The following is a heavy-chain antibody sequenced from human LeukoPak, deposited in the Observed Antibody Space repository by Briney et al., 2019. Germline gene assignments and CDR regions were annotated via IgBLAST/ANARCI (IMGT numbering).Heavy chain of an antibody. J-gene: IGHJ4*02. D-gene: IGHD3-9*01. Sequence: GGSLRLSCVASGFTFSTFGMNWVRQAPGKGLEWVSYVRSSSTTIYYADSVKGRFTISRDDAKSSLYLQMNSLRAEDTALYYCARMSTGYYDDYWGQGTLVAVSS. CDR2: VRSSSTTI. CDR1: GFTFSTFG. V-gene: IGHV3-48*01. CDR3: ARMSTGYYDDY.